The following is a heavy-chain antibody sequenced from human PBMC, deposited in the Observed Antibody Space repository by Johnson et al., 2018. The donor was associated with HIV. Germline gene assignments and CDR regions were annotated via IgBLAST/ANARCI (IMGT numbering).Heavy chain of an antibody. J-gene: IGHJ3*02. CDR2: IYSGGST. CDR3: ARVDSSGYLSLDAFDI. CDR1: GFTVSSNY. Sequence: VQLVESGGGVVQPGGSLRLSCAASGFTVSSNYMSWVRQAPGKGLEWVAVIYSGGSTYYADPVQGRFTIARDNSKNTLYLQMNSLRAEDTAVYYCARVDSSGYLSLDAFDIWGQGTMVTVSS. V-gene: IGHV3-66*01. D-gene: IGHD3-22*01.